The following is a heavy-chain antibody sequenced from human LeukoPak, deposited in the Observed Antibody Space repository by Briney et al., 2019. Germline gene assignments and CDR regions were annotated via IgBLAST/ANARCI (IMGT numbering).Heavy chain of an antibody. CDR1: GGSFSGNY. CDR2: SSPTGDIT. V-gene: IGHV4-34*01. D-gene: IGHD2-21*01. J-gene: IGHJ4*02. Sequence: PSETLSLTCAVYGGSFSGNYWTLIRQTPGRELEWIGESSPTGDITGYNPSLKGRATISVDSSKKQFSLRLTSVTAADTGVYYCARVPDFIARPCDSWGPGTLVTVSS. CDR3: ARVPDFIARPCDS.